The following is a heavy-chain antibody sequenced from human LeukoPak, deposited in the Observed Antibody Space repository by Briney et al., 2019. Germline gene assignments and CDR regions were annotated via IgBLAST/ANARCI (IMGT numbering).Heavy chain of an antibody. CDR3: AREACYRDYFDY. J-gene: IGHJ4*02. D-gene: IGHD1-14*01. Sequence: AGSLRLPCAACRFTHNICALSWVPQAPGKGLEWVSGVSPSGNTTYYPDSVKGRFAISRHNAKNTVYVQMNRVRAEDTALYYCAREACYRDYFDYWGQGTMVTVSS. CDR2: VSPSGNTT. V-gene: IGHV3-23*01. CDR1: RFTHNICA.